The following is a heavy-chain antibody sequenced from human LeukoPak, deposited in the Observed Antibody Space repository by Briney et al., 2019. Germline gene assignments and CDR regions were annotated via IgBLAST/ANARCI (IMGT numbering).Heavy chain of an antibody. CDR1: GGSVSSSKYL. CDR3: AGLGVMVLVYQSES. V-gene: IGHV4-39*07. CDR2: ISYSGNT. Sequence: SETLSLTCAVSGGSVSSSKYLWGWIRQPPGKELEWIGSISYSGNTDYNPSLKSRVTLSVDTSKNQFSLKLTSVTAADSAVYYCAGLGVMVLVYQSESWGQGTPVSVSS. J-gene: IGHJ1*01. D-gene: IGHD2-8*01.